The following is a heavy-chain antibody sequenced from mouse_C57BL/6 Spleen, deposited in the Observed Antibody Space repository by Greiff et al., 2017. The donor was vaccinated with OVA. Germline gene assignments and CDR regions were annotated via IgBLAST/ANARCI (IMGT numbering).Heavy chain of an antibody. CDR2: IYPGDGDT. V-gene: IGHV1-82*01. D-gene: IGHD1-1*01. Sequence: VMLVESGPELVKPGASVKISCKASGYAFSSSWMNWVKQRPGKGLEWIGRIYPGDGDTNYNGKFKGKATLTADKSSSTAYMQLSSLTSEDSAVYFCARFTTVVAKGFDYWGQGTTLTVSS. J-gene: IGHJ2*01. CDR3: ARFTTVVAKGFDY. CDR1: GYAFSSSW.